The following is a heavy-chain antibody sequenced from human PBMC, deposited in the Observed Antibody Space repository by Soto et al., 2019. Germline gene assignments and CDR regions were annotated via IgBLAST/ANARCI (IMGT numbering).Heavy chain of an antibody. V-gene: IGHV4-59*01. CDR2: AHSRGTT. CDR1: GGSISSYY. D-gene: IGHD1-26*01. J-gene: IGHJ4*02. CDR3: ASGSGDYFVLDS. Sequence: QVQLQESGPGLVRPSETLSLTCNVSGGSISSYYWNWIRQPPGKGLEWVGYAHSRGTTNYNPSLKSRVAISVDTSKNQSSLWLTSVTAADTAIYFCASGSGDYFVLDSWGQGTLVTVSS.